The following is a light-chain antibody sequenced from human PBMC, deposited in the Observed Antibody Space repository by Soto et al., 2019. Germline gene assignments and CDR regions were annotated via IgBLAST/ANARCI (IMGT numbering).Light chain of an antibody. Sequence: QSALTQAPSASGTPGQRVTISCSGSSSNIGSNTVSWYQQVPGTAPKLLIYSNDQRPSGVPDRFSGSKSGTSASLAIGGLQSEDEADYYCAAWDGSLNGGVFGGGTKVTVL. J-gene: IGLJ2*01. CDR1: SSNIGSNT. CDR3: AAWDGSLNGGV. CDR2: SND. V-gene: IGLV1-44*01.